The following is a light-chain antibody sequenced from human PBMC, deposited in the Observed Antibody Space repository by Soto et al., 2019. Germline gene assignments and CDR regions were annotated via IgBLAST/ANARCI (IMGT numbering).Light chain of an antibody. J-gene: IGKJ1*01. CDR1: QSVSSSY. Sequence: EIVLTQSPGTLSLSPGERATLSCRASQSVSSSYLAWYQQKPGQAPRLLIYGASSRATGIPDRFSGSGSGTDFTLTIIRLETEDFAVYYCQQYGMTFGQGTKVEIK. V-gene: IGKV3-20*01. CDR2: GAS. CDR3: QQYGMT.